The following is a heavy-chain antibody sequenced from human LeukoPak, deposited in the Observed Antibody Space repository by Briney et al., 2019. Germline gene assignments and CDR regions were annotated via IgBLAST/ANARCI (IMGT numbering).Heavy chain of an antibody. CDR3: ARDFREARE. Sequence: GRSLRLSCAASGFTFSSYGMHWVRQAPGKGLEWVAVIWYDGSNKYYADSVKGRFTISRDNSKNTLYLQMNSLRAEDTAVYYCARDFREAREWGQGTLVTVSS. J-gene: IGHJ4*02. D-gene: IGHD3-10*01. CDR2: IWYDGSNK. V-gene: IGHV3-33*01. CDR1: GFTFSSYG.